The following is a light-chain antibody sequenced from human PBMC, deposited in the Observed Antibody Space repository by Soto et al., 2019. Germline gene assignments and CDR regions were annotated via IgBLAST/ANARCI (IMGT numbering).Light chain of an antibody. CDR2: ATS. CDR3: QHYGSSPSYT. V-gene: IGKV3-20*01. J-gene: IGKJ2*01. Sequence: EIVLTQSPGTLSLSPGEIATLSCRASQSVSSNYLAWYQQKPGQPPRLLIYATSSRATGIPDRFSGSGSGTDFTLTISRLEPEDFAVYYCQHYGSSPSYTFGQGTNLEIK. CDR1: QSVSSNY.